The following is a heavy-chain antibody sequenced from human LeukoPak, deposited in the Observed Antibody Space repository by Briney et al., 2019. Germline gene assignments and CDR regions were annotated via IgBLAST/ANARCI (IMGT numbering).Heavy chain of an antibody. Sequence: GGSLRLSCTASGFTFGDYAMSSVRQAPGKWLEWVAFIRRKAYGETTEYGASVKGRFTISRDDSKSIAYLQMNSLKTEDTAVYSCTRDLCSSTSCYAPFDYWGQGTLVTVSS. J-gene: IGHJ4*02. CDR3: TRDLCSSTSCYAPFDY. CDR2: IRRKAYGETT. V-gene: IGHV3-49*04. D-gene: IGHD2-2*01. CDR1: GFTFGDYA.